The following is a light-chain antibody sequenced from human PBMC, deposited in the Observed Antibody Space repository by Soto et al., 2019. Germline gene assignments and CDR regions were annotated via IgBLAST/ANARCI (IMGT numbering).Light chain of an antibody. V-gene: IGKV3-20*01. Sequence: EIVLTQSPGTLSLSPGETATLSCRASQSVPDNYLAWYQQKPGQPPPFLIYGPSYRATGIPDRFSGSGSGTDFSLTINRLGPEDFAVYYCQYYGNAPRTFGQGTRVEVK. CDR3: QYYGNAPRT. J-gene: IGKJ1*01. CDR2: GPS. CDR1: QSVPDNY.